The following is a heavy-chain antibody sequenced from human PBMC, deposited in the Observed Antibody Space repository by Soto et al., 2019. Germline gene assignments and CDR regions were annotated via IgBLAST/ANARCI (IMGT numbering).Heavy chain of an antibody. D-gene: IGHD3-10*01. V-gene: IGHV3-23*01. CDR3: ARDYYGSGSYYYYGIDV. CDR1: GVTFSSYA. CDR2: ISYSGSST. Sequence: GGSLRLSCAAAGVTFSSYAMSWVRQAPGKGLEWVSAISYSGSSTYYADSVKGRFTISRDNSKNTLYLQMNSLRAEDTAVYYCARDYYGSGSYYYYGIDVWGQGTTVTVSS. J-gene: IGHJ6*02.